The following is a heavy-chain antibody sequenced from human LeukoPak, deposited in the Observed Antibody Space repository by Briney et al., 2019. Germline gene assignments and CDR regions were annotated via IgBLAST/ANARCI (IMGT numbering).Heavy chain of an antibody. V-gene: IGHV1-18*01. CDR3: ARARPQGRRYYYYGMDV. Sequence: GASVKVSCKASGYTFTSYGISWVRQAPGQGLEWMGWISAYNGNTNYAQKLQGRVTKTTDTSTSTAYMELRSLRSDDTAVYYCARARPQGRRYYYYGMDVWGQGTTVTVSS. CDR1: GYTFTSYG. J-gene: IGHJ6*02. D-gene: IGHD1-14*01. CDR2: ISAYNGNT.